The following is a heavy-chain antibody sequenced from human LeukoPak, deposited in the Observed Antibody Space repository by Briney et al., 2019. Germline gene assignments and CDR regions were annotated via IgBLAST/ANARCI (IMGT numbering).Heavy chain of an antibody. D-gene: IGHD3-10*01. Sequence: SETLSLTCTVPGGSISSSSYYWGWIRQPPGKGLEWIGDIYYSGSTNYNPSLKSRVTISVDTSKNQFSLKLSSVTAADTAVYYCARAGRSYYGSGNYVYYFDYWGQGTLVTVSS. CDR3: ARAGRSYYGSGNYVYYFDY. CDR1: GGSISSSSYY. CDR2: IYYSGST. J-gene: IGHJ4*02. V-gene: IGHV4-61*05.